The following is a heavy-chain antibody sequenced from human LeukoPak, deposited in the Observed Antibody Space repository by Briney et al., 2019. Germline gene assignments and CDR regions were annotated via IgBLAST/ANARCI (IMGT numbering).Heavy chain of an antibody. CDR2: ISGSGGST. J-gene: IGHJ4*02. Sequence: GGSLRLSCAASGFTFSSYAMSWVRQAPGKGLEWVSAISGSGGSTYYADSVKGGFTISRDNSKNTLYLQMNSLRAEDTAVYYCAKDPELRYFDWSPFYYFDYWGQGTLVTVSS. D-gene: IGHD3-9*01. CDR1: GFTFSSYA. V-gene: IGHV3-23*01. CDR3: AKDPELRYFDWSPFYYFDY.